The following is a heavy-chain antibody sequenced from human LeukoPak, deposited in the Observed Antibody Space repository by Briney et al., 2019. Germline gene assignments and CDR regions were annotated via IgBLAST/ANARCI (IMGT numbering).Heavy chain of an antibody. V-gene: IGHV4-38-2*02. J-gene: IGHJ6*03. D-gene: IGHD2-2*03. CDR1: GYSISSGYY. CDR3: ARDGFAYYYYYMDV. Sequence: PSETLSLTCAVSGYSISSGYYWGWIRQPPGKGLDWLGSIYHSGSTYYHPSPKSRVTISVDTSKNQFSLKLSSVTAADTAVYYCARDGFAYYYYYMDVWGKGTTVTVSS. CDR2: IYHSGST.